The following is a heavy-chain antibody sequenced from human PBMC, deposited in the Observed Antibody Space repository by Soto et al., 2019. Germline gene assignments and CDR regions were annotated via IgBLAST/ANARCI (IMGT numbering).Heavy chain of an antibody. J-gene: IGHJ4*02. CDR2: INHSGST. D-gene: IGHD3-16*02. CDR1: GGSFSGYY. V-gene: IGHV4-34*01. Sequence: QVQLQQWGAGLLKPSETLSLTCAVYGGSFSGYYWSWIRQPPGKGLEWIGEINHSGSTNYNPSLKSRVNISVDTSKNQFSLKLSSVTAADTAVYYCARGYDYIWGSYRLDYWGQGTLVTVSS. CDR3: ARGYDYIWGSYRLDY.